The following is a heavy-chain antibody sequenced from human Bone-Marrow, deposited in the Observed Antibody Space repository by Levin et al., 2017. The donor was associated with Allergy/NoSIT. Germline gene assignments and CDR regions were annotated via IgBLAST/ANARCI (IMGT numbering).Heavy chain of an antibody. V-gene: IGHV3-30*18. J-gene: IGHJ4*02. CDR1: GFDFSKFG. CDR2: ISFDGVNK. CDR3: AKDRGSGSYYKQGYYFDH. D-gene: IGHD3-10*01. Sequence: GESLKISCEASGFDFSKFGIHWVRQAPGKGPEWVASISFDGVNKYYAASVKGRFTISRDNSKSTAYLQMDSLRTDDAALFYCAKDRGSGSYYKQGYYFDHWGQGTPVAVSS.